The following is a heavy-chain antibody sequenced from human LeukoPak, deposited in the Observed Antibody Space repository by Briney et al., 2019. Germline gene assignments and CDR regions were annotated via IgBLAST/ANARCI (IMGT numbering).Heavy chain of an antibody. Sequence: GGSLRLSCAASGFTFGSYSMSWVRQAPGKGLEWVANIKQDGSEKYYVDSVKGRFTISRDNTKNSLYLQMNSRRTEDKAVYYCARAKSLFDSWGQGTLVIVAS. D-gene: IGHD3-10*01. CDR1: GFTFGSYS. J-gene: IGHJ4*02. V-gene: IGHV3-7*03. CDR2: IKQDGSEK. CDR3: ARAKSLFDS.